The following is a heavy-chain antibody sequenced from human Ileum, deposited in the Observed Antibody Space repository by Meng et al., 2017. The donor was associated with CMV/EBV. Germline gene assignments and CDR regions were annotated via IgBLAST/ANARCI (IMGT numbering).Heavy chain of an antibody. J-gene: IGHJ5*02. CDR2: IKQDGSEK. CDR3: ARDRTPYYDFWSGYYLRPSWFDP. V-gene: IGHV3-7*01. Sequence: GESLKISCVGSGFTLRSHWMAWVRQAPGKGLEWVANIKQDGSEKYYVDSVKGRFTISRDNAKNSLYLQMNSLRAEDTAVYYCARDRTPYYDFWSGYYLRPSWFDPWGQGTLVTVSS. D-gene: IGHD3-3*01. CDR1: GFTLRSHW.